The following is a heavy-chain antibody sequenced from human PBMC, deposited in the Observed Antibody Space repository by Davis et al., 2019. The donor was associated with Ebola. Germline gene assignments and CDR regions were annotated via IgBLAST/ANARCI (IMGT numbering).Heavy chain of an antibody. J-gene: IGHJ6*03. CDR2: ISSSGGTT. CDR3: ARLGRFWSGYYTGSHYYYMDV. CDR1: GFSFSDHY. V-gene: IGHV3-11*01. D-gene: IGHD3-3*01. Sequence: GESLKISCAASGFSFSDHYMSWIRQAPGKGLEWVSYISSSGGTTYYADSVKGRFTISRDNAKNSLYLQMNSLRAEDTALYYCARLGRFWSGYYTGSHYYYMDVWGKGTTVTVSS.